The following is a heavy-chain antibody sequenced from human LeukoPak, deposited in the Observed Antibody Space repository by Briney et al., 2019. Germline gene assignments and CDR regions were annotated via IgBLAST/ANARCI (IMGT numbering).Heavy chain of an antibody. Sequence: ASVKVSCKASGYTFTSYGISWVRQAPGQGLEWMGWISAYIGNTNYAQNLQCRVTMTTDTSTSTAYMDLRSLRSDDTAVYYCARDSYYYDSSGSIWAIDYWGQGTLVTVSS. CDR2: ISAYIGNT. V-gene: IGHV1-18*01. CDR1: GYTFTSYG. D-gene: IGHD3-22*01. CDR3: ARDSYYYDSSGSIWAIDY. J-gene: IGHJ4*02.